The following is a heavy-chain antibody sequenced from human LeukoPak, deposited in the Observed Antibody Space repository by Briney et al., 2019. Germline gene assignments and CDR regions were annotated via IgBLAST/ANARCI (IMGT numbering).Heavy chain of an antibody. CDR3: ASFGYQLPGDC. D-gene: IGHD2-2*01. Sequence: SETLSLTCTVSGGSISSSSYYWGWIRQPPGKGLEWIGSIYYSGSTYYNPSLKSRVTISVDTSKNQFSLKLSSVTAADTAVYYCASFGYQLPGDCWGQGTLVTVSS. J-gene: IGHJ4*02. V-gene: IGHV4-39*01. CDR1: GGSISSSSYY. CDR2: IYYSGST.